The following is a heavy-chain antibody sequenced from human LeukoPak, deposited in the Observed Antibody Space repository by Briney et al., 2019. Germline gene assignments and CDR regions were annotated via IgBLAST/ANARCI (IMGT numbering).Heavy chain of an antibody. J-gene: IGHJ5*02. CDR1: GFTFRSYW. V-gene: IGHV3-74*01. D-gene: IGHD5-18*01. CDR2: IKSDGSST. Sequence: PGGSLRLSCAASGFTFRSYWMHWVRHAPGEGLVWVSRIKSDGSSTNYADSVKGRFTISRDNAKNTLYLEMNSLRAEDTAVYYCAGSYGSNWFDPWAREPWSPSPQ. CDR3: AGSYGSNWFDP.